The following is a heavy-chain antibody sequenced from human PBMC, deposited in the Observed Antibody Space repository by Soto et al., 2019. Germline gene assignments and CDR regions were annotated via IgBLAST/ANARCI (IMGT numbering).Heavy chain of an antibody. D-gene: IGHD3-16*01. J-gene: IGHJ5*02. V-gene: IGHV4-59*08. Sequence: SETLSLTCTVSGGSISSYYWSWIRQPPGKGLEWIGYIYYSGSTNYNPSLKSRVTISVDTSKNQFSLKLSSVTAADTAVYYCARQLVYRDLCWFDPWGQGTLVTVSS. CDR2: IYYSGST. CDR1: GGSISSYY. CDR3: ARQLVYRDLCWFDP.